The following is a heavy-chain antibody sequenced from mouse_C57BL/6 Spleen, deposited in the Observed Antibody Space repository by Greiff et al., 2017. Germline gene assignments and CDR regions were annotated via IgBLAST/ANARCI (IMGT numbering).Heavy chain of an antibody. CDR3: AKKGGYDGGYARDY. J-gene: IGHJ4*01. CDR1: GFSLTSYG. CDR2: IWRGGST. Sequence: QVQLQQSGPGLVQPSQSLSITCTVSGFSLTSYGVHWVRQSPGKGLEWLGVIWRGGSTDYNAAFMSRLSITKDNSKSQVFFKMNSLQADDTAIYYCAKKGGYDGGYARDYWGQGTSVTVSS. V-gene: IGHV2-5*01. D-gene: IGHD2-2*01.